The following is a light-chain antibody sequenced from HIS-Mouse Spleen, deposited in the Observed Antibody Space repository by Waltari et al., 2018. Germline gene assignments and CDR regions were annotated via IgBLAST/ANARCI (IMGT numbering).Light chain of an antibody. V-gene: IGLV10-54*02. CDR1: SNIVGNQG. CDR3: SALDSSLSAHEGV. Sequence: QAGLTQPPSVSKGLRQTATLTCTGNSNIVGNQGAAWLQQHQGHPPKLPSYRNNNRPSGISERFSASRSGNTASLTITGLQPEDEADYYCSALDSSLSAHEGVFGGGTKLTVL. CDR2: RNN. J-gene: IGLJ2*01.